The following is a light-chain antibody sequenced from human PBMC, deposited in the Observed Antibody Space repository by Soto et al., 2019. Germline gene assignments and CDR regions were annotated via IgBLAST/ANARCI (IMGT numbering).Light chain of an antibody. CDR1: SSNVGRNT. Sequence: QSVLTQPPSASGPPGQRVTISCSGSSSNVGRNTVNWYQQLSGAAPTLLIYGNTNRPSGVPDRFSGSRSGTSASLAITGLQAEDDGDYYCQSYDSSLSGSSVFGTGTKVTVL. CDR3: QSYDSSLSGSSV. J-gene: IGLJ1*01. CDR2: GNT. V-gene: IGLV1-40*01.